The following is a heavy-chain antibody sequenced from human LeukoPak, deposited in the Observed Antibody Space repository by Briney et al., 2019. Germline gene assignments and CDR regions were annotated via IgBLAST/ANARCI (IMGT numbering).Heavy chain of an antibody. V-gene: IGHV4-39*01. Sequence: SETLSLTCTLSGGSIASENHYWAWIRQPPGKGLEWIGTIYYTGRSYYNSSLQSRAAVSVDTSKNQFSLRLSSVIDADAAVYYCARQLNVVWAFDIWGQGTAVTVSS. J-gene: IGHJ3*02. CDR1: GGSIASENHY. CDR2: IYYTGRS. CDR3: ARQLNVVWAFDI. D-gene: IGHD2-15*01.